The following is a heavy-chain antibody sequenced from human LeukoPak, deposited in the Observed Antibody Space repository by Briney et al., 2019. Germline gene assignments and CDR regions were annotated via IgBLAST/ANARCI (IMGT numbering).Heavy chain of an antibody. CDR3: VREDTYGLDV. D-gene: IGHD5-18*01. J-gene: IGHJ6*02. CDR2: IGTGGDT. Sequence: PGGSLRLSCAASGFTFSDHDMHWVRQAPGKGLEWVSVIGTGGDTYYPGSVKGRFTISRENAKNTVYLQMNSLRGGDTAVYYCVREDTYGLDVWGQGTTVTVSS. CDR1: GFTFSDHD. V-gene: IGHV3-13*01.